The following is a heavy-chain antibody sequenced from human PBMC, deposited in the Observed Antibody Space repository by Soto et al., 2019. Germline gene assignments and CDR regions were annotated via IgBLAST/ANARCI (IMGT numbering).Heavy chain of an antibody. CDR3: ARDGLGYCSSTSCLAYYYYYYMDV. J-gene: IGHJ6*03. V-gene: IGHV3-64*01. CDR1: GFTFSSYA. Sequence: GGSLRLSCAASGFTFSSYAMHWVRQAPGKGLEYVSAISSNGGSTYYANSVKGRFTISRDNSKNTLYLQMGSLRAEDMAVYYCARDGLGYCSSTSCLAYYYYYYMDVWGKGTTVTVSS. D-gene: IGHD2-2*01. CDR2: ISSNGGST.